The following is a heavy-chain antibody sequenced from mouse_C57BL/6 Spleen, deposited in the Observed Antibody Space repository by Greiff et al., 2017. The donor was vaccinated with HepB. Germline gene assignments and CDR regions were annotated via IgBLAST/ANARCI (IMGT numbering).Heavy chain of an antibody. D-gene: IGHD2-1*01. CDR2: ISDGGSYT. CDR1: GFTFSSYA. CDR3: ARDQVYSWGY. V-gene: IGHV5-4*01. J-gene: IGHJ2*01. Sequence: EVQLVESGGGLVKPGGSLKLSCAASGFTFSSYAMSWVRQTPEKRLEWVATISDGGSYTYYPDNVKGRFTISRDNAKNNLYLQMSHLKSEDTAMYYCARDQVYSWGYWGQGTTLTVSS.